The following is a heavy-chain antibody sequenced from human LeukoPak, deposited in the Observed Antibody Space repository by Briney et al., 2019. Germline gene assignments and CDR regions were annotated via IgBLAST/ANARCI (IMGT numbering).Heavy chain of an antibody. CDR2: IYYSGST. D-gene: IGHD2-15*01. CDR1: GGSISSGGYY. V-gene: IGHV4-61*08. CDR3: ARAAVVVAATAPGWFDP. Sequence: PSQTLSLTCTVSGGSISSGGYYWSWIRQHPGKGLEWIGYIYYSGSTNYNPSLKSRVTISVDTSKNQFSLKLSSVTAADTAVYYCARAAVVVAATAPGWFDPWGQGTLVTVSS. J-gene: IGHJ5*02.